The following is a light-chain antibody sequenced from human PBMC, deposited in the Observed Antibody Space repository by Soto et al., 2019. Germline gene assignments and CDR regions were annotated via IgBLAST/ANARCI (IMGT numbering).Light chain of an antibody. CDR1: QTISSW. CDR2: DAS. Sequence: DIQMTQSPSTLSESVGDRVSIACRASQTISSWLAWYQQKPGKAPKLLIYDASSLKSGVPSRFSGSESGTEFTLTISSLQPDDFATYYCQQYNLYSTFGPGTKVDIK. V-gene: IGKV1-5*01. CDR3: QQYNLYST. J-gene: IGKJ3*01.